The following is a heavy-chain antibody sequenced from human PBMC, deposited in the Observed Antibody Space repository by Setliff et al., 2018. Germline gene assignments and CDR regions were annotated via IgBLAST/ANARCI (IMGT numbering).Heavy chain of an antibody. D-gene: IGHD3-22*01. CDR3: ARVRKWFPVYYFEY. J-gene: IGHJ4*02. V-gene: IGHV4-34*01. CDR2: INHSGST. CDR1: GGSFSGYY. Sequence: SETLSLTCAVYGGSFSGYYWSWIRQPPGKGLEWIGEINHSGSTNYNPSLKSRVTISVDTSKNRFSLKLSSVTAADTAVYYCARVRKWFPVYYFEYWGQGTLVTVSS.